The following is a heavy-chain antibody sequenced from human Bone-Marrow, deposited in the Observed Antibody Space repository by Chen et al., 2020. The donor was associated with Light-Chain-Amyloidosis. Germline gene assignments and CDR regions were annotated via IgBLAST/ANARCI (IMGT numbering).Heavy chain of an antibody. CDR2: IYPDDSDA. CDR1: GYTFPNYW. Sequence: EVQLEQSGPEVIKPGESLKISCKGSGYTFPNYWIGWVRQMPGKGLEWMGVIYPDDSDARYSPSFEGQVTISADKSITTAYLQCRSLKASDTAMYYCARRRDGYNFDYWGQGTLVTVSS. J-gene: IGHJ4*02. V-gene: IGHV5-51*01. CDR3: ARRRDGYNFDY. D-gene: IGHD5-12*01.